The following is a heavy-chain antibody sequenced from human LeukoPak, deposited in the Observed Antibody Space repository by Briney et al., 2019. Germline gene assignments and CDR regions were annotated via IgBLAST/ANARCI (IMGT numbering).Heavy chain of an antibody. CDR2: INPNSGGT. D-gene: IGHD2-2*01. CDR1: GYTFTGYY. J-gene: IGHJ6*02. V-gene: IGHV1-2*02. CDR3: AGGVVPAAMRYYYYGMDV. Sequence: ASVKVSCKAPGYTFTGYYMHWVRQAPGQGLEWMGWINPNSGGTNYAQKFQGRVTMTRDTSISTAYMELSRLRSDDTAVYYCAGGVVPAAMRYYYYGMDVWGQGTTVTVSS.